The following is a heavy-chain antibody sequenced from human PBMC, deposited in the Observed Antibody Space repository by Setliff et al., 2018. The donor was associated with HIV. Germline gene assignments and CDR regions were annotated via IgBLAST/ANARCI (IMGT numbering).Heavy chain of an antibody. D-gene: IGHD4-17*01. CDR2: ISSSDSTI. V-gene: IGHV3-48*03. J-gene: IGHJ4*02. CDR1: GFTFSSYE. Sequence: LRLSCAASGFTFSSYEMNWVRQAPGKGLEWVAYISSSDSTIYYAASVKGRFTIYRDNAKNSLFLQMDSLRAEDTAVYYCARLSPPDDYGDLGGVDYWGPGTLVTSPQ. CDR3: ARLSPPDDYGDLGGVDY.